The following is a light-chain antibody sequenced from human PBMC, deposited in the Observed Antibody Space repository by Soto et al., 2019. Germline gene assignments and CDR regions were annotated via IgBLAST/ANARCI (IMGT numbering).Light chain of an antibody. Sequence: QSVLTQPASVSGSPGQSITISCTGTSNDVGSYNLVSWYQQHPGKAPKLMIYEVSKRPSGVSNRFSGSKSGNTASLTISGLQAEDEADYYCCSDAGSSTFFYVFGTGTKVTVL. J-gene: IGLJ1*01. CDR3: CSDAGSSTFFYV. V-gene: IGLV2-23*02. CDR1: SNDVGSYNL. CDR2: EVS.